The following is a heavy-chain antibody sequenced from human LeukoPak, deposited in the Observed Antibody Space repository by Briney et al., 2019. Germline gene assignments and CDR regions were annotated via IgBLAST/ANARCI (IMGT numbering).Heavy chain of an antibody. D-gene: IGHD1-1*01. J-gene: IGHJ4*02. V-gene: IGHV3-30*18. Sequence: AGSLRLSCTASGLTFSNFAIHWVRQAPGKGLEWVALIYNDGSNSFYMDSVKGRFAISRDNSENTVFLEMDSMRIDDSAIYFCAKTQGALGTSFDYWGQGALVTVSS. CDR3: AKTQGALGTSFDY. CDR2: IYNDGSNS. CDR1: GLTFSNFA.